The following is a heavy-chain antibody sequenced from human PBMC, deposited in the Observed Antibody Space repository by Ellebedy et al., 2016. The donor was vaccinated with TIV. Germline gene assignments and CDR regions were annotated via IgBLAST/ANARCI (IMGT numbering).Heavy chain of an antibody. J-gene: IGHJ4*02. V-gene: IGHV3-74*01. Sequence: GGSLRLSXAASGFTFSSSWMHWVRQAPGKGLVWVSRISADGGTTTYADSVKGRFSISRDNAKNTVFLQMNSLRAEDTAVYFCAKAQTTFGSAGSYYDHRFDCWGQGSLVTVSS. CDR2: ISADGGTT. CDR1: GFTFSSSW. CDR3: AKAQTTFGSAGSYYDHRFDC. D-gene: IGHD3-10*01.